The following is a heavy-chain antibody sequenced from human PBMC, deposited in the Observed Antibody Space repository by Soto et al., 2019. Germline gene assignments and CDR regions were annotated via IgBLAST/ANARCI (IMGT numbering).Heavy chain of an antibody. Sequence: QVQLQESGPGLVKPSETLSLSCTVSGGSVSSGNYYWSWIRQPPGKGLEWIGYIYYSGNTNYNPPLKSRVTISVDMSKNHFSLKLSSVTAADTAVYYCARESVDNWFDPWGQGTLVTVSS. CDR2: IYYSGNT. CDR3: ARESVDNWFDP. CDR1: GGSVSSGNYY. J-gene: IGHJ5*02. V-gene: IGHV4-61*03.